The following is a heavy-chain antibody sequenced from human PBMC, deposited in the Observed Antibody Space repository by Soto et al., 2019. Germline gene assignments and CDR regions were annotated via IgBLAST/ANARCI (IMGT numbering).Heavy chain of an antibody. CDR3: AKPYYYNSSDYYYFDS. CDR1: GFSFSTYG. V-gene: IGHV3-30*18. CDR2: ISFDGSDK. J-gene: IGHJ4*02. D-gene: IGHD3-22*01. Sequence: GGSLRLSCAASGFSFSTYGMHWVRQAPGKGLEWVAIISFDGSDKYYADSVKGRFTISRDNSKNTLFLQMNSLRAEDTAVYSCAKPYYYNSSDYYYFDSWGQGTLVTVSS.